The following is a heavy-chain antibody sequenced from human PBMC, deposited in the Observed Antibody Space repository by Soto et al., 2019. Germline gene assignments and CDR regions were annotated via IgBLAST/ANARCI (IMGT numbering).Heavy chain of an antibody. Sequence: QVQLQESGPGLVKPSETLSLTCTVSGGSISTYFWNWLRQPPGKGLEWIAYISDSGRISYNPSPKSRVTISVDASKNQFSLSLSSVTAADTAVYYCARDRIAADATEVAFDFWGQGTMDTVSS. CDR2: ISDSGRI. CDR1: GGSISTYF. V-gene: IGHV4-59*01. CDR3: ARDRIAADATEVAFDF. D-gene: IGHD6-13*01. J-gene: IGHJ3*01.